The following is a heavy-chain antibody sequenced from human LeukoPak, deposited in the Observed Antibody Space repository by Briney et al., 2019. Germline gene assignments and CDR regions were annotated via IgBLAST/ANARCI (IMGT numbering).Heavy chain of an antibody. Sequence: GGSLRLSCAASGFIFSSYAMSWVRQAPGKGLEWVSSITRVSTYIYYAESVQGRFTISRDNHKDLLYLQLNSLRGDDTGIYYCTRDRNDYGDPDAFDIWGQGTVVTVSS. D-gene: IGHD4-17*01. J-gene: IGHJ3*02. V-gene: IGHV3-21*01. CDR2: ITRVSTYI. CDR1: GFIFSSYA. CDR3: TRDRNDYGDPDAFDI.